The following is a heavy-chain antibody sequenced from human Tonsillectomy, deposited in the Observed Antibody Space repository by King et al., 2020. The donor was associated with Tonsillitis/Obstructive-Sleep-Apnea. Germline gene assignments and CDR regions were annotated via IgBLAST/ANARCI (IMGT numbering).Heavy chain of an antibody. CDR2: IKSKTDGGTT. CDR3: TTDYGGGFLAPPEYFQH. Sequence: VQLVESGGGLVKPGGSLRLSCAASGFTFSNAWMSWVRQAPGKGLEWVGRIKSKTDGGTTDYAAPVKGRFTISRDDSKNTLYLQMNSLKTEDTAVYYCTTDYGGGFLAPPEYFQHWGQGTLVTVSS. D-gene: IGHD3-3*01. V-gene: IGHV3-15*01. CDR1: GFTFSNAW. J-gene: IGHJ1*01.